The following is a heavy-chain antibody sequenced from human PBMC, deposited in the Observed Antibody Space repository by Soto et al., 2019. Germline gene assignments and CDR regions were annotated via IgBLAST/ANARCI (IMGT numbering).Heavy chain of an antibody. CDR2: ISGSGGST. V-gene: IGHV3-23*01. J-gene: IGHJ5*02. CDR3: AKGIRRDGYNPYNWFDP. Sequence: SGGSLRLSCAASGFTFSSYAMSWVRQAPGKGLEWVSAISGSGGSTYYADSVKGRFTISRDNSKNTLYLQMNSLRAEDTAVYYCAKGIRRDGYNPYNWFDPWGQGTLVTVSS. CDR1: GFTFSSYA. D-gene: IGHD5-12*01.